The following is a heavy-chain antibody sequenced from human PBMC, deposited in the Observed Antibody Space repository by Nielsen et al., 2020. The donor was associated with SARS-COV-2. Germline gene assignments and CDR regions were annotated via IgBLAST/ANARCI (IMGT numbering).Heavy chain of an antibody. D-gene: IGHD4-17*01. J-gene: IGHJ4*02. Sequence: GESLKISCAASGFTFSSYGMHWVRQAPGKGLEWVAVIWYDGSNKYYADSVKGRFTISRDNSKNTLYLQMNSLRAEDTAVYYCAREGDFTVTTSLDYWGQRTLVTVSS. CDR3: AREGDFTVTTSLDY. V-gene: IGHV3-33*01. CDR1: GFTFSSYG. CDR2: IWYDGSNK.